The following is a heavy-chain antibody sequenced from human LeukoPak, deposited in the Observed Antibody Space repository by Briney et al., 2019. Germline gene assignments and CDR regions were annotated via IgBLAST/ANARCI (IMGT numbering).Heavy chain of an antibody. D-gene: IGHD2-2*01. Sequence: GGSLKLSCAASGFTFSGSAMHWVRQASGKGLEWFGRIRSKANSYATAYAASVKGRFTISRDDSKNTAYLQMNSLETEDTAVYYCTRYHCSSTSCYPFGDYWGQGTLVTVSS. J-gene: IGHJ4*02. V-gene: IGHV3-73*01. CDR3: TRYHCSSTSCYPFGDY. CDR1: GFTFSGSA. CDR2: IRSKANSYAT.